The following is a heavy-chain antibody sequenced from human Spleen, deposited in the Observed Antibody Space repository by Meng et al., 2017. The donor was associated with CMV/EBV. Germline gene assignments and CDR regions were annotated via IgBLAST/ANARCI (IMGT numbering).Heavy chain of an antibody. CDR3: AKKGDPGATGHLDH. Sequence: GGSLRLSCAASGFTFSSYGMHWVRQAPGKGLEWVAFIRYDGSNKYYADSVNGRFTISRDNSKNRLYLQMSSLRAEDTAVYYCAKKGDPGATGHLDHWGQGTLVTVSS. CDR1: GFTFSSYG. J-gene: IGHJ4*02. V-gene: IGHV3-30*02. CDR2: IRYDGSNK. D-gene: IGHD1-26*01.